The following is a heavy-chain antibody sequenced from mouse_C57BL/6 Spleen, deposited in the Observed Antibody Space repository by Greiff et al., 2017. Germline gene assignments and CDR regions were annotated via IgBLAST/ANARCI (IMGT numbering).Heavy chain of an antibody. J-gene: IGHJ3*01. D-gene: IGHD2-12*01. V-gene: IGHV10-1*01. CDR1: GFSFNTYA. CDR3: VRHGGDYTFAY. CDR2: IRSKSNNYAT. Sequence: EVKLVESGGGLVQPKGSLKLSCAASGFSFNTYALNWVRPAPGKGLEWVARIRSKSNNYATYYADSVKDRFTISRDDSESMLYLQMNNLKTADTAMYYCVRHGGDYTFAYWGQGTLVTVSA.